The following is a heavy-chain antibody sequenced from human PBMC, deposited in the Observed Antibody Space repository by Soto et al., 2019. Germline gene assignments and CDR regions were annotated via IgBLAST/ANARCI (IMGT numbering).Heavy chain of an antibody. CDR2: INPNSGGT. V-gene: IGHV1-2*04. Sequence: ASVKVSCKASGYTFTGYYMHWVRQAPGQGLEWMGWINPNSGGTNYAQKFQGWVTMTRDTSISTAYMELSRLRSDDTAVYYCERDFYVVAGPNDAFDICGPXTMVTVS. CDR1: GYTFTGYY. CDR3: ERDFYVVAGPNDAFDI. J-gene: IGHJ3*02. D-gene: IGHD6-19*01.